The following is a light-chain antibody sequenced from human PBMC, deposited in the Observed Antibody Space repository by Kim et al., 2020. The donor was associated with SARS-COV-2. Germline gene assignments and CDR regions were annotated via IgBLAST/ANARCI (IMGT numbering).Light chain of an antibody. V-gene: IGKV3-15*01. CDR3: QQYNRWPPYT. CDR1: QSVSDS. Sequence: SPGERAPLSCRASQSVSDSLAWYQQKPGQAPRLLIYATSTRATGIPARFSGSGSGTEFALTISSVQSEDSALYYCQQYNRWPPYTFGQGTKVDIK. CDR2: ATS. J-gene: IGKJ2*01.